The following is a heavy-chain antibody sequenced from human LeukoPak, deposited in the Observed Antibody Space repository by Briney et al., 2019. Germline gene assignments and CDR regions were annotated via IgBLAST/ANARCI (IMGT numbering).Heavy chain of an antibody. J-gene: IGHJ4*02. Sequence: GSLRLSCAASGFTFSSYAMSWVRQAPGKGLEWVSAISGSGGSTYYADSVKGRFTISRDNSKNTLYLQMNGLRAEDTAVYYCAKDSSDYDFWSGSDYWGQGTLVTVSS. V-gene: IGHV3-23*01. CDR2: ISGSGGST. D-gene: IGHD3-3*01. CDR1: GFTFSSYA. CDR3: AKDSSDYDFWSGSDY.